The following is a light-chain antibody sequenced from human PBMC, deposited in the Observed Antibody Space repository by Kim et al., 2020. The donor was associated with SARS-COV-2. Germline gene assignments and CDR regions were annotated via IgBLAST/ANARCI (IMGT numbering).Light chain of an antibody. Sequence: DIVMIQSPDSLAVSLGERATINCKSSQTVLYSSNNKNYLAWYHQKPGQPPKLLIYWASTRESGVPDRFSGSGSGTDFTLTISSLQAEDVAVYYCQQYYSTPYTFGQGTKLEI. J-gene: IGKJ2*01. V-gene: IGKV4-1*01. CDR1: QTVLYSSNNKNY. CDR3: QQYYSTPYT. CDR2: WAS.